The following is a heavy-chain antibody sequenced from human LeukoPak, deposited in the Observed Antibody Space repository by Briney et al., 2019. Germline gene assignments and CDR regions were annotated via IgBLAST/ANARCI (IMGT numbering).Heavy chain of an antibody. CDR3: ATISGESSDY. J-gene: IGHJ4*02. Sequence: GASVKVSCKASGYTFTSYYMHWVRQAPGQGLEWMAIINPSGGSTSYAQKFQGRVTMTRDTSISTAYMELSRLRSDDTAVYYCATISGESSDYWGQGTLVTVSS. V-gene: IGHV1-46*01. D-gene: IGHD2-15*01. CDR1: GYTFTSYY. CDR2: INPSGGST.